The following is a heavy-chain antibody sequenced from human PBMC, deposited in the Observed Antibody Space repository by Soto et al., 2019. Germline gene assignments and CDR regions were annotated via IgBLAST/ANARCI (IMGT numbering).Heavy chain of an antibody. V-gene: IGHV1-18*01. CDR2: ISANIGNT. J-gene: IGHJ6*03. CDR3: ARDGTLRYSDWLPKTPYQYYMDV. CDR1: GYTFSSYG. D-gene: IGHD3-9*01. Sequence: QVQLVQSGADVKKPGASVTVSCKASGYTFSSYGISWVRQAPGQGLEWMGWISANIGNTNYAQKFQGRVTMTTETSTRTAYMELRSLRSDDTAVYYCARDGTLRYSDWLPKTPYQYYMDVWGKGTTVTVSS.